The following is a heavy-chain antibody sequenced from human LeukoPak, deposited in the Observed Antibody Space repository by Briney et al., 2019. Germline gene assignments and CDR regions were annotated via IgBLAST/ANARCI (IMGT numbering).Heavy chain of an antibody. CDR2: IKEDGSEK. CDR1: EFTLRNYW. V-gene: IGHV3-7*01. J-gene: IGHJ6*03. D-gene: IGHD6-6*01. Sequence: GGSLRLSCAASEFTLRNYWMSWVRQAPGKGLEWVATIKEDGSEKYYVDSVKGRFTISRDNAKNSLYLQMNSLRAEDTAVYYCAKSIRSYYYYYYYMDVWGKGTTVTVSS. CDR3: AKSIRSYYYYYYYMDV.